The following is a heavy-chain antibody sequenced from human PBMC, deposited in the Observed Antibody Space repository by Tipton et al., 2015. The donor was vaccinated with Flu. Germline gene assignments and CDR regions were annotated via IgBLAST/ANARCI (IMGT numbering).Heavy chain of an antibody. CDR1: GGSISSYY. V-gene: IGHV4-59*01. Sequence: LSCTVSGGSISSYYWSWIRQPPGKGLEWIGYIYYSGSTNYNPSLKSRVTISVDTSKNQFSLKLSSVTAADTAVYYCARGSLRRRVFDYWGQGTLVTVSS. CDR3: ARGSLRRRVFDY. J-gene: IGHJ4*02. D-gene: IGHD5/OR15-5a*01. CDR2: IYYSGST.